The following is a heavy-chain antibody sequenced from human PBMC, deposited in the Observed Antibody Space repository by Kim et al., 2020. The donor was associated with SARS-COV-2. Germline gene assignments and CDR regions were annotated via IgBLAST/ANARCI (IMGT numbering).Heavy chain of an antibody. CDR2: T. J-gene: IGHJ6*02. V-gene: IGHV4-34*01. Sequence: TNYTPSLKSRVTISVDTSKNQFSLKLSSVTAADTAVYYCARDRRWDGMDVWGQGTTVTVSS. CDR3: ARDRRWDGMDV.